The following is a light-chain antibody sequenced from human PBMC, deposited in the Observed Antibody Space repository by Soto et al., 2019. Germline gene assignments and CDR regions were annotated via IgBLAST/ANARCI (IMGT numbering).Light chain of an antibody. CDR3: QHFGNSLWT. J-gene: IGKJ1*01. CDR1: QSVASRN. Sequence: EIVLTQSPGTLSLSPGERATLSCRASQSVASRNLAWYQQKSGQAPRLLIYGASSRAIHTPDRFSGSGSGTDFTLTIRGLEPEDFAVYYCQHFGNSLWTVGQGTKVDIK. CDR2: GAS. V-gene: IGKV3-20*01.